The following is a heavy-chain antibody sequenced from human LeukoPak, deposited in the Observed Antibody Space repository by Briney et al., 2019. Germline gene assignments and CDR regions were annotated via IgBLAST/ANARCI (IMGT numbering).Heavy chain of an antibody. Sequence: GVSVKVSCKASGGTFSSYAISWVRQAPGQGLEWMGGIIPIFGTANYAQKFQGRVTITADESTSTAYMELSSLRSEDTAVYYCASCSSTSCYWNYYYYYMDVWGKGTTVTVSS. J-gene: IGHJ6*03. V-gene: IGHV1-69*13. D-gene: IGHD2-2*01. CDR3: ASCSSTSCYWNYYYYYMDV. CDR1: GGTFSSYA. CDR2: IIPIFGTA.